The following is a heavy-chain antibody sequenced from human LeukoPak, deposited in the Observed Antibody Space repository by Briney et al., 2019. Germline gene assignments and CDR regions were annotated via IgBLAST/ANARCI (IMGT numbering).Heavy chain of an antibody. J-gene: IGHJ5*02. D-gene: IGHD6-6*01. CDR1: GGTFSSYA. V-gene: IGHV1-69*06. Sequence: GASVKVSCKASGGTFSSYAISWVRQAPGQGLEWMGRIIPIFGTANYAQKFQGRVTITADKSTSTAYMELSSPRSEDTAVYYCARDETGQLVPWFDPWGQGTLVTVSS. CDR3: ARDETGQLVPWFDP. CDR2: IIPIFGTA.